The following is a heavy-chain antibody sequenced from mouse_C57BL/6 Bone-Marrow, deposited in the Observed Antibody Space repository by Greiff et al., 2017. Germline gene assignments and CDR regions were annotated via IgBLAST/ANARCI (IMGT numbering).Heavy chain of an antibody. CDR2: INPSTGGT. V-gene: IGHV1-42*01. Sequence: VQLQQSGPELVKPGASVKISCKASGYSFTGYYMNWVKQSPEKSLEWIGEINPSTGGTTYNQKFKAKATLTVDKSSSPAYMQLKSLTSEDSAVYYCARGEFITTVVAPYYFDYWGQGTTLTVSS. CDR1: GYSFTGYY. J-gene: IGHJ2*01. CDR3: ARGEFITTVVAPYYFDY. D-gene: IGHD1-1*01.